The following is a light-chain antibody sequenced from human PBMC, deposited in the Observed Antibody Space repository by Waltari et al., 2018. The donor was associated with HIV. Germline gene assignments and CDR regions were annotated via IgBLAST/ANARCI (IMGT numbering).Light chain of an antibody. Sequence: SSEMTQPPSVSVSPGQTASITCSGDTLGDKYASWYQQKPGQSPVLVLYQDNKRPSGIPGRFSGSISGNTATLTISATQAMDEADYYCQAWDSSTGGVFGGGTKLTVL. CDR1: TLGDKY. CDR3: QAWDSSTGGV. CDR2: QDN. J-gene: IGLJ3*02. V-gene: IGLV3-1*01.